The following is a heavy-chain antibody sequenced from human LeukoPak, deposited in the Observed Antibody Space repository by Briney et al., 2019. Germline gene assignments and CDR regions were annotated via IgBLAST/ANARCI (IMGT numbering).Heavy chain of an antibody. D-gene: IGHD3-22*01. CDR3: ARVAPSWQLITYFDY. Sequence: PSQTLSLTCTVAGGSISSGDYYWSWIRQPPGKGLKWIGYIYYSGSTYYNPSLKSRVTLSVDTSKNQFSLKLSSVTAADTAVYYCARVAPSWQLITYFDYWGQGTLVTVSS. CDR1: GGSISSGDYY. CDR2: IYYSGST. J-gene: IGHJ4*02. V-gene: IGHV4-30-4*01.